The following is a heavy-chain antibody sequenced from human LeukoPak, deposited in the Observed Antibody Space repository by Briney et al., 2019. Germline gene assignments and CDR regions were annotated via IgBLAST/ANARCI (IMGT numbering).Heavy chain of an antibody. CDR3: ARERRWLQKRIDC. J-gene: IGHJ4*02. CDR1: GGTFSSYA. V-gene: IGHV1-69*04. Sequence: SVKVSCKASGGTFSSYAISWVRQAPGQGLEWMGRIIPILGIANYAQKFQGRVTITADKSTSTAYMELSSLRSEDTAVYYCARERRWLQKRIDCWGQGTLVTVSS. D-gene: IGHD5-12*01. CDR2: IIPILGIA.